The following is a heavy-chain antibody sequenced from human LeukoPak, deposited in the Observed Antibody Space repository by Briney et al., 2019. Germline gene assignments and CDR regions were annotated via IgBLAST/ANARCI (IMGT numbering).Heavy chain of an antibody. CDR2: IYYSGST. CDR1: GGSISSYY. V-gene: IGHV4-59*01. Sequence: SETLSLTCTVSGGSISSYYWSWIRQPPGKGLEWIGYIYYSGSTNYNPSLKIGVTISLDTSKNQFYLKLSSVTAADTAVYYCARDKGSGSYLPYYYYYGMDVWGQGTTVTVSS. D-gene: IGHD3-10*01. J-gene: IGHJ6*02. CDR3: ARDKGSGSYLPYYYYYGMDV.